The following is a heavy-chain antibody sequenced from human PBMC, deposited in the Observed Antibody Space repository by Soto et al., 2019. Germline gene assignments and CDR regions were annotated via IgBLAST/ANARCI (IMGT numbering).Heavy chain of an antibody. Sequence: SETLSLTCAVSGYFISSGYYWGWIRQPPGKGLEWIGSIYHSGSTYYNPSLKSRVTISVDTSKNQFSLKLSSVTAADTAVYYCAREVSLGGQNSAYYYDSSGYYYDYWGQGTLVTVSS. V-gene: IGHV4-38-2*02. CDR3: AREVSLGGQNSAYYYDSSGYYYDY. J-gene: IGHJ4*02. CDR2: IYHSGST. D-gene: IGHD3-22*01. CDR1: GYFISSGYY.